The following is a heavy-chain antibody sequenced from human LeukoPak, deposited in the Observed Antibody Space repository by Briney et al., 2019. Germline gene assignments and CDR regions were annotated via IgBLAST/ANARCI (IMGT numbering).Heavy chain of an antibody. Sequence: SETLSLTCTVSGGSISSGDYYWSWIRQPPGKGLEWIGYIYYSGSTYYNPSLKSRVTISVDTSKNQFSLKLSSVTAADTAVYYCARENIVVVTAQRYNWFDPWGQGTLVTVSS. CDR3: ARENIVVVTAQRYNWFDP. D-gene: IGHD2-21*02. CDR1: GGSISSGDYY. J-gene: IGHJ5*02. CDR2: IYYSGST. V-gene: IGHV4-30-4*01.